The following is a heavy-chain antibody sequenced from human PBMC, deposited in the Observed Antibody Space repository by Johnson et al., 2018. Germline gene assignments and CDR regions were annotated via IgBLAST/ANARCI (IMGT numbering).Heavy chain of an antibody. D-gene: IGHD4-17*01. J-gene: IGHJ3*02. CDR2: MNPNSGNT. Sequence: QVQLVQSGAEVKKPGASVKVSCNASGYTFTSYDINWVRQATGQGLEWMGWMNPNSGNTGYAQKFQGRVNMTRNPAISTAYMELSSLRSEDTAVYYCARRKNGDYDAFDIWGQGTMVTVSS. CDR3: ARRKNGDYDAFDI. V-gene: IGHV1-8*01. CDR1: GYTFTSYD.